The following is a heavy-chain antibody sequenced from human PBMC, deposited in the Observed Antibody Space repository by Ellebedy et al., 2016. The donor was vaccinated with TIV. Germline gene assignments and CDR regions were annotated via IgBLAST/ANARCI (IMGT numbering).Heavy chain of an antibody. D-gene: IGHD3-16*01. V-gene: IGHV4-34*01. CDR3: SRDVPQSTQDY. CDR1: GGSFSGYY. Sequence: MPGGSLRLSCAVYGGSFSGYYWSWIRQPPGKGLEWIGEITHSGSTNYNPSLKSRVTISVDTSKNQFSLNLRSVTAADTALYYCSRDVPQSTQDYWGQGTLVTVSS. CDR2: ITHSGST. J-gene: IGHJ4*02.